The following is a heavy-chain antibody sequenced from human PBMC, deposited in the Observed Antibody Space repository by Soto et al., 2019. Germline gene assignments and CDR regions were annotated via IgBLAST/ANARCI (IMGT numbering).Heavy chain of an antibody. D-gene: IGHD6-25*01. CDR3: AHRRPYSSEWKTGWFDP. CDR2: IYWDDDK. CDR1: GFSLSTSGVG. J-gene: IGHJ5*02. Sequence: QITLKESGPTLVKPTQTLTLTCTFSGFSLSTSGVGVGWIRQPPGKALEWLAFIYWDDDKRYSPSLKSRLTIPKDTPKNQVVLTMTNMDPVDTATYYCAHRRPYSSEWKTGWFDPWGQGTLVTVSS. V-gene: IGHV2-5*02.